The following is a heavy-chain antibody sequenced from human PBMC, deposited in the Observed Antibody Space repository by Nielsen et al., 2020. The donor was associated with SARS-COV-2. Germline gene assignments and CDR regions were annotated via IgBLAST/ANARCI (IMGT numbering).Heavy chain of an antibody. CDR2: MNPNSGNT. D-gene: IGHD1-26*01. CDR1: GNTFTSYD. V-gene: IGHV1-8*01. J-gene: IGHJ3*02. Sequence: ASVKVSCKASGNTFTSYDINWVRQATGQGLEWMGWMNPNSGNTGYAQKFQGRVTMTRNTSISTAYMELSSLRSEDTAVYYCARDQSIVGATGDFDIWGQGTMVTVSS. CDR3: ARDQSIVGATGDFDI.